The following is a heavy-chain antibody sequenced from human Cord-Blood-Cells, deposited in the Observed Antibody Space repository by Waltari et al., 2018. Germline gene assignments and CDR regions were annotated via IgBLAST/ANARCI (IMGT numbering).Heavy chain of an antibody. Sequence: QVQLQQWGAGLLKPSETLSLPCAVYGGSFSGYSWSWIRQPPGKGLEWIGEINHSGSTNYNPSLKSRVTISVDTSKNQFSLKLSSVTAADTAVYYCARHVYCSSTSCYMDAFDIWGQGTMVTVSS. CDR1: GGSFSGYS. J-gene: IGHJ3*02. V-gene: IGHV4-34*01. CDR2: INHSGST. D-gene: IGHD2-2*02. CDR3: ARHVYCSSTSCYMDAFDI.